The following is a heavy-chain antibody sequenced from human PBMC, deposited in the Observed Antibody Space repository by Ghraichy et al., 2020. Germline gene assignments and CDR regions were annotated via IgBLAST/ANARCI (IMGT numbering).Heavy chain of an antibody. CDR1: GFTFRNYA. V-gene: IGHV3-23*01. CDR3: AKVVLGGVIVKYYCAMDV. CDR2: INYSGGTT. D-gene: IGHD3-16*02. J-gene: IGHJ6*02. Sequence: GGSLRLSCAASGFTFRNYAMSWVRQAPGKGLEWVSVINYSGGTTYYADSVKGRFTISRDNSKNTLNLQMNSLRADDTALYYCAKVVLGGVIVKYYCAMDVWGQGTTVTVSS.